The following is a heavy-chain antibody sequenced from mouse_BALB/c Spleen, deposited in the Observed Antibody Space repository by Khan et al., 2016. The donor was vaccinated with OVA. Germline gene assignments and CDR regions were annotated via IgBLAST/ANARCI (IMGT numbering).Heavy chain of an antibody. V-gene: IGHV2-2*01. J-gene: IGHJ3*01. CDR2: IWSDGRT. D-gene: IGHD2-12*01. CDR3: ARNSYRYDFTY. Sequence: QVQLKESGPGLVQPSQSLSITCTVSGFSLSTYGIHWVRQSPGKGLEWLGLIWSDGRTDYNVPFISRLSITKDNSKSHVFFKMNSLQPDDTAIYYCARNSYRYDFTYWGQGTLVTVSA. CDR1: GFSLSTYG.